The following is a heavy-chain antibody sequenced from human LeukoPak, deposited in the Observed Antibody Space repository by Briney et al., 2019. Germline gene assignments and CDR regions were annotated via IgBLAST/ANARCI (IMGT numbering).Heavy chain of an antibody. CDR1: ELPLNAYS. Sequence: GGSLRLSCEASELPLNAYSMNWVRQAPGKGLEWVSSISSSSYYTYYADSVKGRFTISRDNTKNSLYLQMNSLRVEDTAVYYCARDLAAGTGNWLDPWGQGTLVTVSS. V-gene: IGHV3-21*01. D-gene: IGHD6-13*01. CDR2: ISSSSYYT. J-gene: IGHJ5*02. CDR3: ARDLAAGTGNWLDP.